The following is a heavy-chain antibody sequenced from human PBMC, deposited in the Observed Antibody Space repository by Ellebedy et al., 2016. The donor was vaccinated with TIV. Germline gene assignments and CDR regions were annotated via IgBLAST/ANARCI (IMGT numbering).Heavy chain of an antibody. CDR2: ISAYNGNT. J-gene: IGHJ4*02. D-gene: IGHD3-22*01. CDR1: GYTFTSYG. Sequence: ASVKVSCKASGYTFTSYGISWVRQAPGQGLEWMGWISAYNGNTNYAQKLQGRVTMTTDTPTSTAYMELRSLRSDDTAVYYCARQLYYYDSSGKGGFDYWGQGTLVTVSS. V-gene: IGHV1-18*04. CDR3: ARQLYYYDSSGKGGFDY.